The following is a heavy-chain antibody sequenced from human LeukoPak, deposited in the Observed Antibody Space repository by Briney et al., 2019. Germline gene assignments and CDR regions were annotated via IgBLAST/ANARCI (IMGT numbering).Heavy chain of an antibody. D-gene: IGHD1-26*01. CDR3: ANQKRIVGARARDAFDI. CDR1: GGSISSGGYY. CDR2: IYHSGST. Sequence: TLFLTCTVSGGSISSGGYYWSWIRQPPGKGLEWIGYIYHSGSTYYNPSLKSRVTISVDRSKNQFSLKLSSVTAADTAVYYCANQKRIVGARARDAFDIWGQGTMVTVSS. V-gene: IGHV4-30-2*01. J-gene: IGHJ3*02.